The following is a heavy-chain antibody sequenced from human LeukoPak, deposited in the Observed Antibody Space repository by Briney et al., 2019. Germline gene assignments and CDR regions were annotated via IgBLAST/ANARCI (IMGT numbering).Heavy chain of an antibody. J-gene: IGHJ4*02. CDR1: GFTFSRNA. CDR3: ARPLDSSNNYFDY. V-gene: IGHV3-21*01. Sequence: GGSLRLSCAASGFTFSRNAMNWVRQAPGKGLEWVSFISSSNYMSYADSVKGRFTISRDNAKNSLYLQMNSLRAEDTAVYYCARPLDSSNNYFDYWGQGTLVTVSS. CDR2: ISSSNYM. D-gene: IGHD6-13*01.